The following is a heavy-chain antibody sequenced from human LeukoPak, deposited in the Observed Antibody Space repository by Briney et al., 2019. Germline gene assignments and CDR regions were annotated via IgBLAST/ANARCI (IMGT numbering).Heavy chain of an antibody. Sequence: PGGSLRLSCVASGFNFGDYGMSWVRQVPGKGLEWVPYISSSGSTIYYADSVKGRFTISRDNAKNSLYLQMNSLRAEDTAVYYCARVTKGVAAAFDYWGQGTLVTVSS. J-gene: IGHJ4*02. D-gene: IGHD6-13*01. V-gene: IGHV3-48*01. CDR3: ARVTKGVAAAFDY. CDR2: ISSSGSTI. CDR1: GFNFGDYG.